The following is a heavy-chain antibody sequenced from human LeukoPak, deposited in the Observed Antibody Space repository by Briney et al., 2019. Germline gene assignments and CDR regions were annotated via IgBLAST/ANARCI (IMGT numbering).Heavy chain of an antibody. CDR3: ARVKDCSSTSCFYYYYMDV. CDR1: GFTFSNCW. Sequence: GGSLRLSCAASGFTFSNCWMSWVRQAPGKGLEWVGNIKEDGSEKYYVDSVKGRFTISRDNAKNSLYLQMNSLRAEDTAVYYCARVKDCSSTSCFYYYYMDVWGKGTTVTVSS. CDR2: IKEDGSEK. V-gene: IGHV3-7*03. J-gene: IGHJ6*03. D-gene: IGHD2-2*01.